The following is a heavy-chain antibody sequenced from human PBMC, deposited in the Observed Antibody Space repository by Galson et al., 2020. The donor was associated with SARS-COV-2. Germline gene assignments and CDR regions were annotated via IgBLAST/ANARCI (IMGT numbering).Heavy chain of an antibody. D-gene: IGHD3-16*02. CDR3: ARSREYVWGSYRPGKYYPDF. J-gene: IGHJ4*02. CDR2: LRGGGVT. Sequence: EAGGSLRFSWAVSGYTISSTYMTWVRQAPGKGLEWVSGLRGGGVTYYTDSVKGRFTISRDDSRNILYLQMNSLRGEDTAVYYCARSREYVWGSYRPGKYYPDFWGQGTLVTVSS. V-gene: IGHV3-66*02. CDR1: GYTISSTY.